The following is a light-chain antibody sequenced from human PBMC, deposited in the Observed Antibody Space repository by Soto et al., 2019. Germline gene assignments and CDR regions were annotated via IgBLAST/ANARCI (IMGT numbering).Light chain of an antibody. CDR1: SGDVGGYNY. CDR3: SSYAGRNNLL. J-gene: IGLJ3*02. CDR2: EVT. V-gene: IGLV2-8*01. Sequence: QSALTQPPSASGSPGQSVTISCTGTSGDVGGYNYVSWYQQHPGKAPKLMIYEVTQRPSGVPGRFSGSKSANTASLTVSGLQAEDEADYYCSSYAGRNNLLFGGGTKLTVL.